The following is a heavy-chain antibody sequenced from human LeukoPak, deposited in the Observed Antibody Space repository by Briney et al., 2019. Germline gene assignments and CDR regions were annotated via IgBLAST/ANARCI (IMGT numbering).Heavy chain of an antibody. J-gene: IGHJ5*02. CDR1: GFTFSSYA. V-gene: IGHV3-23*01. CDR2: ISGSGGST. CDR3: AKVETYYDILTGYFLGVGSNWFAP. Sequence: GGSLRLSCAASGFTFSSYAMSWVRQAPGKGLEWVSAISGSGGSTYYADSVRGRFTISRDNSKNQLYLQMNSLRAEDTAVYYCAKVETYYDILTGYFLGVGSNWFAPWGEGTLVTVSS. D-gene: IGHD3-9*01.